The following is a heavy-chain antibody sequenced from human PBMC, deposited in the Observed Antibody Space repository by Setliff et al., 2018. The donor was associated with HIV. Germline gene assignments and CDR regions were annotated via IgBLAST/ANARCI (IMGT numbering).Heavy chain of an antibody. CDR1: GGSISSGSYY. J-gene: IGHJ4*02. CDR2: IYTSGST. CDR3: ARHRQWHLLPDH. V-gene: IGHV4-61*02. D-gene: IGHD6-19*01. Sequence: PSETLSLTCTVSGGSISSGSYYWSWIRQPAGKGLEWIGRIYTSGSTNYNPSLKSRVTISVDTSNKQFSVRLRSVTAADTATYYCARHRQWHLLPDHWGQGVWVTVSS.